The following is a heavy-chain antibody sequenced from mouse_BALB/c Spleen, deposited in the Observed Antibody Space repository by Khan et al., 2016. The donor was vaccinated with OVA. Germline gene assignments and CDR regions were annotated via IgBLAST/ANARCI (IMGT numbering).Heavy chain of an antibody. V-gene: IGHV1S29*02. Sequence: VRLQQSGPELVKPGASVKISCKASGYTFSDYNMDWVKQSHGKRLEWLGYIYPNDGGSGYNQKFNTKATLTVDMSSSPAYMELRSLTSEDSAVYDCVRSGYGSFAFWGQGTLVTVS. D-gene: IGHD1-2*01. CDR2: IYPNDGGS. CDR1: GYTFSDYN. J-gene: IGHJ3*01. CDR3: VRSGYGSFAF.